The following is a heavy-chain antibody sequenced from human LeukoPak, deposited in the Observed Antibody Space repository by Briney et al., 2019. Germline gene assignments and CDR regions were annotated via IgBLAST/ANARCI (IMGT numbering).Heavy chain of an antibody. J-gene: IGHJ5*02. D-gene: IGHD3-10*01. V-gene: IGHV4-4*07. CDR1: GGSISSYY. CDR3: ARSGIYYGSGRNWFDP. CDR2: IYTSGST. Sequence: SETLSLTCTVSGGSISSYYWSWIRQPAGKGLEWIGRIYTSGSTNYNPSLKSRVTMSVDTSKNQFSLKLSSVTAADTAVYYCARSGIYYGSGRNWFDPWGQGTLVTVSS.